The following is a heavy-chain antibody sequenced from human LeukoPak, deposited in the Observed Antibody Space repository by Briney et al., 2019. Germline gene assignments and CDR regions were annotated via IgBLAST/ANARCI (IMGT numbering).Heavy chain of an antibody. Sequence: ASVKVSCKASGYTFTGYYMHWVRQAPGQGLEWMGWISAYNGNTNYAQKLQGRVTMTTDTSTSTAYMELRSLRSEDTAVYYCARGRGDYYYYYYMDVWGKGTTVTVSS. CDR2: ISAYNGNT. CDR3: ARGRGDYYYYYYMDV. D-gene: IGHD2-21*02. CDR1: GYTFTGYY. V-gene: IGHV1-18*04. J-gene: IGHJ6*03.